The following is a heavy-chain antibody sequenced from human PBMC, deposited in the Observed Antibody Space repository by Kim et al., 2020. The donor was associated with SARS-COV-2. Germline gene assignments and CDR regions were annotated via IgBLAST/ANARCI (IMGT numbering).Heavy chain of an antibody. CDR1: GYSFTSYW. CDR3: ARHIKLHYGDYSVGDY. D-gene: IGHD4-17*01. Sequence: GESLKISCKGSGYSFTSYWISWVRQMPGKGLEWMGRIDPSDSYTNYSPSFQGHVTISANKSISTAYLQWSSLKASDTAMYYCARHIKLHYGDYSVGDYWGQGTLVTVSS. CDR2: IDPSDSYT. J-gene: IGHJ4*02. V-gene: IGHV5-10-1*01.